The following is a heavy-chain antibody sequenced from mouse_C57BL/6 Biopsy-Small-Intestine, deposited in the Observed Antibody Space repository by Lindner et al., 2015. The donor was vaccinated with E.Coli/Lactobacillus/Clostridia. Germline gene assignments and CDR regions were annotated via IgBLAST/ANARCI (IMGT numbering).Heavy chain of an antibody. CDR3: ARRVVNDY. CDR1: GFTFTSYG. D-gene: IGHD1-1*02. CDR2: ISAYSGNT. Sequence: SVKVSCKASGFTFTSYGISWVRQAPGQGLEWMGWISAYSGNTNYAQKVQGRVTLTTDTSTSTAYMELRSLRSDDTAVYYCARRVVNDYWGQGTLVTVSS. V-gene: IGHV1-7*01. J-gene: IGHJ4*01.